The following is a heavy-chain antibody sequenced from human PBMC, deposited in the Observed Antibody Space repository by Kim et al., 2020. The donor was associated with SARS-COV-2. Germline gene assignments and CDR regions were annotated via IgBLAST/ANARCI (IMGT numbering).Heavy chain of an antibody. CDR1: GGSFSGSY. D-gene: IGHD3-10*01. J-gene: IGHJ5*02. CDR3: ATRSGSQSPLDP. Sequence: SETLSLTCAVYGGSFSGSYWSWIRQPPGKGLEWIGEINHSGSTNYNPSLKSRVTISIDTSKNQFSLKLTSVTAADTAIYYCATRSGSQSPLDPWGQGTLVTVSS. V-gene: IGHV4-34*01. CDR2: INHSGST.